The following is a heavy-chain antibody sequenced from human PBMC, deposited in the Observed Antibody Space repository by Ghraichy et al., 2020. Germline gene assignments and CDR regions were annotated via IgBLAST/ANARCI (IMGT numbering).Heavy chain of an antibody. CDR3: ANYPGQDYGEPLGW. CDR2: ISGSGGST. J-gene: IGHJ4*02. V-gene: IGHV3-23*01. Sequence: GGSLRLSCAASGFTFSSYSMSWVRQAPGKGLEWVSAISGSGGSTYYAYSAQGRFTISRDNSKNTLYLQMNSLSAEDTAVYYCANYPGQDYGEPLGWWGQGTLVTVSS. CDR1: GFTFSSYS. D-gene: IGHD4-17*01.